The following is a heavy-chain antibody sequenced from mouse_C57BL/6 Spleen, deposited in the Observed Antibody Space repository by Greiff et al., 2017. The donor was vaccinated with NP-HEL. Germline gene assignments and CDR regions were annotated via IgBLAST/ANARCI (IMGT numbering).Heavy chain of an antibody. D-gene: IGHD2-3*01. Sequence: EVQLQQSGPELVKPGASVKMSCKASGYTFTDYNMHWVKQSHGKSLEWIGYINPNNGGTSYNQKFKGKATLTVNKSSSTAYMELRSLTSEASAFYSCARWRDVYYVFDYWGPGTTLTFSS. CDR3: ARWRDVYYVFDY. CDR1: GYTFTDYN. CDR2: INPNNGGT. V-gene: IGHV1-22*01. J-gene: IGHJ2*01.